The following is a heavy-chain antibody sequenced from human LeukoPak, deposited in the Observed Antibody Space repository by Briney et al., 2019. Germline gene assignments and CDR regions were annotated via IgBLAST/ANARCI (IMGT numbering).Heavy chain of an antibody. CDR2: IKWNGGST. CDR3: ARALYYDFWSGSPDDAFDI. J-gene: IGHJ3*02. D-gene: IGHD3-3*01. CDR1: GFTFDDYG. V-gene: IGHV3-20*01. Sequence: PGGSLRLSCAASGFTFDDYGMSWVRQAPGKGLEWVSGIKWNGGSTGYADSVKGRFTISRDNAKNSLYLQMNSLRAEDTALYHCARALYYDFWSGSPDDAFDIWGQGTMVTVSS.